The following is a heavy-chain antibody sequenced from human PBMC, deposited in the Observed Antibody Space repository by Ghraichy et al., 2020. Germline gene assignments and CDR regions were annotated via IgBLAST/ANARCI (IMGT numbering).Heavy chain of an antibody. D-gene: IGHD6-19*01. CDR3: AREGSGWRRWYFDL. Sequence: SETLSLTCTVSGGSISSYYWSWIRQPPGKGLEWIGYIYYSGSTNYNPSLKSRVTISVDTSKNQFSLKLSSVTAADTAVYYCAREGSGWRRWYFDLWGRGTLVTVSS. V-gene: IGHV4-59*01. CDR2: IYYSGST. CDR1: GGSISSYY. J-gene: IGHJ2*01.